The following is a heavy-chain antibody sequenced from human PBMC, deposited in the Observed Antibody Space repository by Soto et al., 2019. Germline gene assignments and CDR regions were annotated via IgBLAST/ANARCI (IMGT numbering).Heavy chain of an antibody. J-gene: IGHJ4*02. D-gene: IGHD6-19*01. Sequence: PGGSLRLSCAASGFTFSSYAMSWVRQAPGKGLEWVSAISGSGGSTYYADSVKGRFTISRDNSKNTLYLQMNSLRAEDTAVHYCAKDQGSSRIAVAGITGNWGPGTLVTVSS. V-gene: IGHV3-23*01. CDR2: ISGSGGST. CDR1: GFTFSSYA. CDR3: AKDQGSSRIAVAGITGN.